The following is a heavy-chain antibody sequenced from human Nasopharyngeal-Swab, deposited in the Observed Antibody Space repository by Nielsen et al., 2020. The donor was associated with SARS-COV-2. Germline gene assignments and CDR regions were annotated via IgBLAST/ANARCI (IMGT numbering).Heavy chain of an antibody. D-gene: IGHD3-10*01. CDR3: AREGYYGSGSYAPFDY. V-gene: IGHV1-69*13. CDR1: GGTFSSYA. Sequence: SVKVSCKASGGTFSSYAISWVRQAPGQGPEWMGGTIPIFGTANYAQKFQGRVTITADESTSTAYMELSSLRSEDTAVYYCAREGYYGSGSYAPFDYWGQGTLVTVSS. CDR2: TIPIFGTA. J-gene: IGHJ4*02.